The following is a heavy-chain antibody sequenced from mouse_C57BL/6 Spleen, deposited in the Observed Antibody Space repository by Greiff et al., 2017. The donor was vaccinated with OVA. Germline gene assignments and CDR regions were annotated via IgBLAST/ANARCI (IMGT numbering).Heavy chain of an antibody. V-gene: IGHV1-55*01. Sequence: QVQLQQSGAELVKPGASVKMSCKASGYTFTSYWITWVKQRPGQGLEWIGDIYPGSGSTNYNEKFKSKATLTVDTSSSTAYMQLSSLTSEDSAVYYCARFRTTVVAYYYAMDYWGQGTSVTVSS. CDR1: GYTFTSYW. CDR2: IYPGSGST. D-gene: IGHD1-1*01. CDR3: ARFRTTVVAYYYAMDY. J-gene: IGHJ4*01.